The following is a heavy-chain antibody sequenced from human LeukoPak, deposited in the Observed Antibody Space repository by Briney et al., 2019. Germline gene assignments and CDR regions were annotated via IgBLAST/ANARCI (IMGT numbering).Heavy chain of an antibody. CDR2: FSAGGNRT. CDR1: GFTFRDYA. V-gene: IGHV3-23*01. D-gene: IGHD6-6*01. Sequence: GGSLRLSCAASGFTFRDYAMTWVRQAPGKGPEWVSTFSAGGNRTYYADSVKGRFTISRDNSKNTLYLQMNSLRAEDTAVYYCAKVVASSSSDFDYWGQGTLVTVSS. CDR3: AKVVASSSSDFDY. J-gene: IGHJ4*02.